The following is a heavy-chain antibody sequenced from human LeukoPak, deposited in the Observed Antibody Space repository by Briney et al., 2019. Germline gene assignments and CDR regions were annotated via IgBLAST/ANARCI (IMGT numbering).Heavy chain of an antibody. CDR1: GYTFTSYG. D-gene: IGHD4-23*01. V-gene: IGHV1-18*01. CDR3: ARAGTPYDYGGPRDAFDI. CDR2: ISAYNGNT. Sequence: GASVKVSCKASGYTFTSYGISWVRQAPGQGLEWMGWISAYNGNTNYAQKLQGRVTMTTDTSTSTAYMELRSLRSDVTAVYYCARAGTPYDYGGPRDAFDIWGQGTMVTVSS. J-gene: IGHJ3*02.